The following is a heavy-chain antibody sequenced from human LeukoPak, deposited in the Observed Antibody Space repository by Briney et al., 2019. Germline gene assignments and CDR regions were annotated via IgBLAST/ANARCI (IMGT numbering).Heavy chain of an antibody. V-gene: IGHV3-9*01. Sequence: PGRFLRLFFGASGFTFYDYGMHWVRQAPGKGLGGVSGISWNSGSIGYADSVKGRFTISRDNAKNSLYLQMNSLRVEDTALYYCAKDATYSSGWTDYWGQGTLVTVSS. CDR2: ISWNSGSI. CDR3: AKDATYSSGWTDY. D-gene: IGHD6-19*01. J-gene: IGHJ4*02. CDR1: GFTFYDYG.